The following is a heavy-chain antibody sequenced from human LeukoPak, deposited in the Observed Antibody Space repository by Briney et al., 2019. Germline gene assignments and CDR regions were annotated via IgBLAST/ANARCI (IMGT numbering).Heavy chain of an antibody. CDR3: ASDYGSGSYYIF. D-gene: IGHD3-10*01. V-gene: IGHV4-59*01. CDR2: IYYSGSN. J-gene: IGHJ4*02. Sequence: SETLSLTCTVSGGSISNYYWSWIRQPPGKGLEWIGYIYYSGSNNYNPSLKSRVTISVDTSKNQFSLKLSSVTAADTAVYFCASDYGSGSYYIFWGQGTLVTVSS. CDR1: GGSISNYY.